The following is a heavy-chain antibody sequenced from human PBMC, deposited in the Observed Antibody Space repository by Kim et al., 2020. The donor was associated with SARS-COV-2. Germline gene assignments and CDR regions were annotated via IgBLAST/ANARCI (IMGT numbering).Heavy chain of an antibody. CDR2: ILGRDGST. J-gene: IGHJ4*02. Sequence: GGSLRLSCAASGFPFSTFDMSWVRQAPGKGLEWVSVILGRDGSTHYSDSVRGRFTISRDNSENTLYLQMNSLRVEDTAVYYCVKGAWLAYWGQGNLGTLS. CDR3: VKGAWLAY. V-gene: IGHV3-23*01. CDR1: GFPFSTFD. D-gene: IGHD5-12*01.